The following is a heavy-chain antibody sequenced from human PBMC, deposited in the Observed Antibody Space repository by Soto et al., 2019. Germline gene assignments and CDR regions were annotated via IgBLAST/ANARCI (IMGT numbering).Heavy chain of an antibody. J-gene: IGHJ4*02. CDR1: GGSIGRSSYY. CDR2: IYYSGGT. V-gene: IGHV4-39*01. CDR3: ARSMTTVVTLDY. D-gene: IGHD4-17*01. Sequence: SETRSLTCTVAGGSIGRSSYYWGWIRQPPGRGLEWIGSIYYSGGTYYTPSLKSRVTISVDTSKNQFSLKLSSVTAADTAVYYCARSMTTVVTLDYWGQGTLVTVS.